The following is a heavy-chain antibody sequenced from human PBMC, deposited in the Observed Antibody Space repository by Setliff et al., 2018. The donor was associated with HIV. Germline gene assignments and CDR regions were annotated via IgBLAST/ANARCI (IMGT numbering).Heavy chain of an antibody. Sequence: KPSETLSLTCTVSGASVSSGGHYWSWIRQHPEKGLEWIGYIYYSEKTNYNPSLKSRVSISVDTSKNQFSLKLSSVTAADTAVYYCANFLNSGGWNPGYFEYWGQGTQVTVTS. CDR1: GASVSSGGHY. CDR3: ANFLNSGGWNPGYFEY. D-gene: IGHD6-19*01. J-gene: IGHJ1*01. CDR2: IYYSEKT. V-gene: IGHV4-31*03.